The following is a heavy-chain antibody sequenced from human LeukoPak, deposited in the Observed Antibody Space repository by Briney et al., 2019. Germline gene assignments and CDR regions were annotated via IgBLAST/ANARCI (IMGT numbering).Heavy chain of an antibody. V-gene: IGHV3-23*01. CDR2: ISGSGGST. CDR1: GFTFSSYG. D-gene: IGHD3-22*01. J-gene: IGHJ4*02. CDR3: ARELSPVVKYYFEY. Sequence: PGGSLRLSCAAPGFTFSSYGMGWVRQAPGKGLGWVSVISGSGGSTYYADSVKGRSTIFRDNSKNTLYLQMNSLRAEDTALYYCARELSPVVKYYFEYWGQGTLVTVSP.